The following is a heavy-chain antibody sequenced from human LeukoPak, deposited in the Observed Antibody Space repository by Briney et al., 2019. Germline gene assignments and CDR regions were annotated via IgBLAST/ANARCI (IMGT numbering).Heavy chain of an antibody. D-gene: IGHD6-6*01. Sequence: SSETLSLTCAVSGGSISSSNWWNWVRQPPGKGLEWIGEIYHRSTNYSPSLKSRVTISVDKSKNQFSLKLSSVTAADTAVYYCARLMSIAARRTGYYYYMDVWGKGTTVTVSS. V-gene: IGHV4-4*02. CDR3: ARLMSIAARRTGYYYYMDV. CDR2: IYHRST. CDR1: GGSISSSNW. J-gene: IGHJ6*03.